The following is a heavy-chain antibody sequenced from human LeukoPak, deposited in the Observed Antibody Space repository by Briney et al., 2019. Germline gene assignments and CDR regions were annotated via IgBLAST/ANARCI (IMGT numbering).Heavy chain of an antibody. Sequence: SETLSLTCTVSGGSISSYYWSWIRQPPGKGLEWIGYIYYSGSTNYNPSLKSRVTISVDTSKNQFSLKLSSVTAADTAVYYCARGELRFLEWFHDAFDIWGQGTMVTVSS. D-gene: IGHD3-3*01. J-gene: IGHJ3*02. CDR2: IYYSGST. CDR1: GGSISSYY. V-gene: IGHV4-59*01. CDR3: ARGELRFLEWFHDAFDI.